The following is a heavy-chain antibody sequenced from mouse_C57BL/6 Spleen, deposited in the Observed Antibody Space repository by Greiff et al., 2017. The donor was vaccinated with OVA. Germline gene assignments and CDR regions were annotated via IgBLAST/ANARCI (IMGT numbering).Heavy chain of an antibody. Sequence: QVQLQQPGAELVKPGASVKMSCKASGYTFTSYWITWVKQRPGQGLAWIGDIYPGSGSTNYNEKFKSKATLTVDTSSSTAYMQLSSLTSEDSAVYYCARYGIEYYYAMDYWGQGTSVTVSS. V-gene: IGHV1-55*01. CDR3: ARYGIEYYYAMDY. D-gene: IGHD2-1*01. CDR2: IYPGSGST. J-gene: IGHJ4*01. CDR1: GYTFTSYW.